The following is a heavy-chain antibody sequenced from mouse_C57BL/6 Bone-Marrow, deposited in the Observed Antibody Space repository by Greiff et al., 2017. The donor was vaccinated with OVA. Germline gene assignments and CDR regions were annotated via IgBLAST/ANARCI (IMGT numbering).Heavy chain of an antibody. J-gene: IGHJ4*01. Sequence: EVKLVESGGGLVQPGGSLKLSCAASGFTFSDYYMYWVRQTPEKRLEWVAYISNGGGSTYYPDTVKGRFTISRDNAKNTLYLQMSRLKSEDTAMYYCARIITTAYYAMDYWGQGTSVTVSS. D-gene: IGHD1-1*01. CDR2: ISNGGGST. CDR3: ARIITTAYYAMDY. V-gene: IGHV5-12*01. CDR1: GFTFSDYY.